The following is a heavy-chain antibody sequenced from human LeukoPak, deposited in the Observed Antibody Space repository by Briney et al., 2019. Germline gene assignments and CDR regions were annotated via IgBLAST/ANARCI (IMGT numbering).Heavy chain of an antibody. D-gene: IGHD3-10*01. CDR2: MIPNSGNT. V-gene: IGHV1-8*01. Sequence: GASVKVSCKASGYTFTSYDINWVRQATGQGLEWMGWMIPNSGNTGYAQKFQGRVTMTRNTSISTAYMELSSLRSEDTAVYYCARVYYYGSGSYYSPWFDPWGQGTLVTVSS. CDR3: ARVYYYGSGSYYSPWFDP. J-gene: IGHJ5*02. CDR1: GYTFTSYD.